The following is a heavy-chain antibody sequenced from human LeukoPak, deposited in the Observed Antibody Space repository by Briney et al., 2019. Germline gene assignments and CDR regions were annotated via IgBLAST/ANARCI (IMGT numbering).Heavy chain of an antibody. CDR1: GFTFSDYA. Sequence: PGGSLRLSCVVSGFTFSDYAMSWVRQAPGKGLEWVSTISGSGGRSYSEDPVKGRFTISRDNSRNTLYLQMNSLRVEDTAIYHCAKGGPQFFDYWGQGTLVTVSS. V-gene: IGHV3-23*01. J-gene: IGHJ4*02. CDR3: AKGGPQFFDY. D-gene: IGHD5-24*01. CDR2: ISGSGGRS.